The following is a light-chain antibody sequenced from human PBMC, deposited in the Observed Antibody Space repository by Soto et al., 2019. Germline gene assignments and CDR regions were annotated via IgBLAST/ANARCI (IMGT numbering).Light chain of an antibody. CDR3: QQYNSSPT. CDR1: QSISSW. Sequence: DIQMTQSPSTLSASVGDRVTITCRASQSISSWLAWYQQKPGKAPKLLIYKASSLESGVPSRFSGSGSGTEFTLTISSLQPDDFATSYSQQYNSSPTFGQGTKVEIK. V-gene: IGKV1-5*03. J-gene: IGKJ1*01. CDR2: KAS.